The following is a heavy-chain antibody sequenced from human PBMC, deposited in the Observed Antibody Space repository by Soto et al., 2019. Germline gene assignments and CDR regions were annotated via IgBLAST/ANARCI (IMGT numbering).Heavy chain of an antibody. CDR2: IRSKGDGGAT. D-gene: IGHD1-1*01. CDR3: TSTRPGTKVFEI. CDR1: GITLSNAW. J-gene: IGHJ3*02. Sequence: EVQLAESGGGLVEPWGSLRLSCAGSGITLSNAWMNWVRQAAGKGLEWVGRIRSKGDGGATEYAAPVKGRFTFSRDASENTLFLQMSALKPEDTGVYFCTSTRPGTKVFEIWGPGTMVIFSS. V-gene: IGHV3-15*01.